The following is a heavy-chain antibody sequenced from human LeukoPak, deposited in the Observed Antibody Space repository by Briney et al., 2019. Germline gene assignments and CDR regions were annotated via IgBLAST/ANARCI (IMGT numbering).Heavy chain of an antibody. CDR1: GYTFTSYG. CDR2: ISAYNGNT. D-gene: IGHD3-10*01. V-gene: IGHV1-18*01. J-gene: IGHJ5*02. Sequence: ASVKVSCKASGYTFTSYGISWARQAPGQGLEWMGWISAYNGNTNYAQKLQGRVTMTTDTSTSTAYMELRSLRSDDAAVYYCARFISMVRGVTHTNWFDPWGQGTLVTVSS. CDR3: ARFISMVRGVTHTNWFDP.